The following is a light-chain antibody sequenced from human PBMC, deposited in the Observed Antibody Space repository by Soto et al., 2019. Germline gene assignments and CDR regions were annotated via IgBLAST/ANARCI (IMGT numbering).Light chain of an antibody. CDR3: QSYDISLSGFHV. CDR2: GNS. V-gene: IGLV1-40*01. CDR1: ISNIGAGYD. J-gene: IGLJ1*01. Sequence: QSVLTQPPSVSGAPGQRVTISCTGSISNIGAGYDVHWYQQLPGTVPKVLIYGNSNRPSGVPDRFSDSKSGTSASLAITGLQAEDEADYYCQSYDISLSGFHVFGTGTKLTVL.